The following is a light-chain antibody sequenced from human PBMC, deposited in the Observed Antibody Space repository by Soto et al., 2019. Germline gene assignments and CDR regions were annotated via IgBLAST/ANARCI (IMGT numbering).Light chain of an antibody. CDR1: QSISSY. CDR2: AAS. Sequence: DIQMTQSPSSLSASVGDRVTITCRASQSISSYLNWYQQKPGKAPKLLIYAASSLQSGVPSRFSGSVSGTDFTLTISSLQPEDFATYYCQQFNSLFGQGTRLEIK. J-gene: IGKJ5*01. V-gene: IGKV1-39*01. CDR3: QQFNSL.